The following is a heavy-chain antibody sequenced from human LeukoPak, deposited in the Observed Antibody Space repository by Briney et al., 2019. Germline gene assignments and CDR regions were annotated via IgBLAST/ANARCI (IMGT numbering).Heavy chain of an antibody. D-gene: IGHD3-10*01. CDR3: ARHCGTMVRGFDY. CDR1: GGSISSSSYY. J-gene: IGHJ4*02. CDR2: IYYSGST. Sequence: SETLSLTCTVSGGSISSSSYYWGWIRQPPGKGLEWIGSIYYSGSTYYNPSLKSRVTISVDTSKNQLSLKLSSVTAADTAVYYCARHCGTMVRGFDYWGQGTLVTVSS. V-gene: IGHV4-39*01.